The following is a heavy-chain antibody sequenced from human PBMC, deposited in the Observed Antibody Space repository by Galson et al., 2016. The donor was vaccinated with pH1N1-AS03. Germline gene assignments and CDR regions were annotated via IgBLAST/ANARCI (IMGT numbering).Heavy chain of an antibody. CDR1: GGNFRTHP. D-gene: IGHD1-26*01. Sequence: SVKVSCKASGGNFRTHPISWVRQAPGQGLEWLGRINSKNGDTDYAPKFRDRLTMTRDTSITTAYLELRSLTSGDTALYYCATPQSLKVGATSAFHLWGRGTLVTVTS. CDR2: INSKNGDT. CDR3: ATPQSLKVGATSAFHL. J-gene: IGHJ2*01. V-gene: IGHV1-2*06.